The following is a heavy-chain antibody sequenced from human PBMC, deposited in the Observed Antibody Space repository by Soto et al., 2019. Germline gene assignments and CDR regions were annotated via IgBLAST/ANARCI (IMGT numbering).Heavy chain of an antibody. Sequence: GGSLRLSCAASGVTFSSYGMHWVRQAPGKGLEWVAVISYDGSAQFYADSVRGRFSVSRDNSKNTLYLQLNSLRTDDTASYFCVKEFPGQDNWFESWGPGTLVTVSS. J-gene: IGHJ5*01. CDR1: GVTFSSYG. D-gene: IGHD2-8*02. V-gene: IGHV3-30*18. CDR3: VKEFPGQDNWFES. CDR2: ISYDGSAQ.